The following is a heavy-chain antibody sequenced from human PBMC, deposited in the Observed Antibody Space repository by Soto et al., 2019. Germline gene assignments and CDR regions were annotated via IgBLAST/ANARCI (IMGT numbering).Heavy chain of an antibody. CDR1: GFTFSSYA. CDR2: ISGSGGST. V-gene: IGHV3-23*01. D-gene: IGHD4-4*01. CDR3: AKDEGHSVTAEYFQH. Sequence: EVQLLESGGGLVQPGGSLRLSCAASGFTFSSYAMSWVRQAPGKGLEWVSAISGSGGSTYYADSVKGRFTISRDNSKNMLYLQMNSLRAEDTAVYYCAKDEGHSVTAEYFQHWGQGTLVTVSS. J-gene: IGHJ1*01.